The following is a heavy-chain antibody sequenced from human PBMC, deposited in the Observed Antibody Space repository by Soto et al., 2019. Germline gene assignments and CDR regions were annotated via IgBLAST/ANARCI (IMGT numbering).Heavy chain of an antibody. J-gene: IGHJ4*02. CDR2: ISGSGGST. V-gene: IGHV3-23*01. D-gene: IGHD3-22*01. CDR3: AKGIVYYYDSSGYFAY. Sequence: EVQLLESGGGLVQPGGSLRLSCAASGFTFRSYAMSWVRQAPGKGLEWVSAISGSGGSTYYADSVKGRFTISRDNSKNTLYLQMNSLRAEDTAVDYCAKGIVYYYDSSGYFAYWGLGTLVTVSS. CDR1: GFTFRSYA.